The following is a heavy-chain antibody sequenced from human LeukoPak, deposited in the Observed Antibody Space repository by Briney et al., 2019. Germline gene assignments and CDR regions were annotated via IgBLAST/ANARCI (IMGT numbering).Heavy chain of an antibody. V-gene: IGHV3-72*01. Sequence: GGSLRLSCAASGFTFSDYYMDWVRQAPGKGLEWVGRTRNKANSYTTEYAASVKGRFTISRDDSKNSLYLQMNSLKTEDTAVYYCARGGGYGDYDYWGQGTLVTVSS. CDR2: TRNKANSYTT. J-gene: IGHJ4*02. CDR1: GFTFSDYY. D-gene: IGHD4-17*01. CDR3: ARGGGYGDYDY.